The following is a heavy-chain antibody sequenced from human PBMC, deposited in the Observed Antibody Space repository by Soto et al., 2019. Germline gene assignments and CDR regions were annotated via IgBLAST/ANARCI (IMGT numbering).Heavy chain of an antibody. Sequence: GMPQSLSSDATGFTFNSSGIHWLRQGPGKGLEWVEVISYDGSNKYYADSVKGRFTISRDNSKNTLYLQMNSLRAEVTAVYYCAKDLALMAAAEKLLDYWGQG. V-gene: IGHV3-30*18. D-gene: IGHD6-13*01. CDR2: ISYDGSNK. CDR3: AKDLALMAAAEKLLDY. CDR1: GFTFNSSG. J-gene: IGHJ4*02.